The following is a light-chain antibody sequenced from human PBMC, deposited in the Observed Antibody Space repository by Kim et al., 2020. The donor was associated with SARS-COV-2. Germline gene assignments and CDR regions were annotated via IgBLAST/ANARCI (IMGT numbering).Light chain of an antibody. CDR3: HQYYSIPPYT. J-gene: IGKJ4*01. CDR2: WAS. CDR1: QSVLYSSNNKNY. V-gene: IGKV4-1*01. Sequence: DIVMTQSPDSLAVSLGERATINCKSSQSVLYSSNNKNYLAWYQQKPGQSPKLLIYWASTRESGVPDRFSGSGSGTDFTLTISSLQAEDVAFYYCHQYYSIPPYTFGGGTKVDIK.